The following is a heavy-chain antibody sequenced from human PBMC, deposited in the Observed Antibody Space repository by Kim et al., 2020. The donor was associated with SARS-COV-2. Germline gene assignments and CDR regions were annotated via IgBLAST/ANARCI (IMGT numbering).Heavy chain of an antibody. CDR2: IVSRGTT. D-gene: IGHD3-3*01. V-gene: IGHV4-59*01. J-gene: IGHJ6*03. CDR3: ARSSGITIFGVVRAFGYMDV. Sequence: WVRYIVSRGTTNYHPPLRSRVTISVDPAKKQFSLKLSSVTAAETAVYYCARSSGITIFGVVRAFGYMDVWGKGTTVTVSS.